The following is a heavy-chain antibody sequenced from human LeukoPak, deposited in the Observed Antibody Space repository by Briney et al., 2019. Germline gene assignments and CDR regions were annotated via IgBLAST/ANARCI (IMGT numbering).Heavy chain of an antibody. CDR1: GFTFSSYS. CDR2: ISSSSYI. CDR3: ARDRGFYSGSYFDY. D-gene: IGHD1-26*01. V-gene: IGHV3-21*01. J-gene: IGHJ4*02. Sequence: GGSLRLSCAASGFTFSSYSMTWVRQAPGKGLEWVSSISSSSYIYYADSVKGRFTISRDNAKNSLYLQMNSLRAEDTAVYYCARDRGFYSGSYFDYWGQGTLVTVSS.